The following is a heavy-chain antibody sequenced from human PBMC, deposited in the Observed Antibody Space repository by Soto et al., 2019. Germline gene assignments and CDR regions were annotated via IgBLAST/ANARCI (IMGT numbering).Heavy chain of an antibody. V-gene: IGHV3-30*18. CDR1: GFTFSSYG. Sequence: QVQLVESGGGVVQPGRSLRLSCAASGFTFSSYGMHWVRQAPGKGLEWVAVISYDGSKKYYADSVKGRFTISRDNSKNTLYLQMISLRAEDTAVYYCAKDPNCSGGSCYALLYYYYYIDVWGKGTTVTVSS. CDR3: AKDPNCSGGSCYALLYYYYYIDV. J-gene: IGHJ6*03. D-gene: IGHD2-15*01. CDR2: ISYDGSKK.